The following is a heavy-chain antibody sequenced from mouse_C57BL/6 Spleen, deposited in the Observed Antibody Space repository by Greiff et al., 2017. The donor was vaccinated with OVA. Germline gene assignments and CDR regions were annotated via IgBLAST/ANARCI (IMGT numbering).Heavy chain of an antibody. V-gene: IGHV1-18*01. CDR1: GYTFTDYN. Sequence: VQLQQSGPELVKPGASVKIPCKASGYTFTDYNMDWVKQSHGKSLEWIGDINPNNGGTIYNQKFKGKATLTVDKSSSTAYMELRSLTSEDTAVYYCAREGTAQASYYYAMDYWGQGTSVTVSS. J-gene: IGHJ4*01. CDR2: INPNNGGT. CDR3: AREGTAQASYYYAMDY. D-gene: IGHD3-2*02.